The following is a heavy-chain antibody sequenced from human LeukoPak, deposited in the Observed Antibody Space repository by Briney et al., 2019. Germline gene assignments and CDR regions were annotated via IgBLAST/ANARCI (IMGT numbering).Heavy chain of an antibody. D-gene: IGHD3-16*01. CDR1: GFTFDDYA. V-gene: IGHV3-9*01. CDR2: ISWNSGSI. CDR3: AKAHSLNRLGGYFDY. Sequence: GRSLRLSCAASGFTFDDYAMHWVRQAPGKGLEWVSGISWNSGSIGYADSVKGRFTISRDNAKNSLYLQMNSLRAEDTALYYCAKAHSLNRLGGYFDYWGQGTLVTVSS. J-gene: IGHJ4*02.